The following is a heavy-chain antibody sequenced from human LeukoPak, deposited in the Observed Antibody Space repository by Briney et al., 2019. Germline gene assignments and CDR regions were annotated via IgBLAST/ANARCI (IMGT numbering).Heavy chain of an antibody. CDR1: GFTFSSYS. J-gene: IGHJ6*02. D-gene: IGHD3-3*01. V-gene: IGHV3-21*01. Sequence: KPGGSLRLSCAASGFTFSSYSMTWVRQAPGKGLEWVSSISSSSSYIYYADSVKGRFTISRDNAKNSLYLQMNSLRAEDTAVYYCARVMDFWSGYYMEAHGMDVWGQGTTVTVSS. CDR3: ARVMDFWSGYYMEAHGMDV. CDR2: ISSSSSYI.